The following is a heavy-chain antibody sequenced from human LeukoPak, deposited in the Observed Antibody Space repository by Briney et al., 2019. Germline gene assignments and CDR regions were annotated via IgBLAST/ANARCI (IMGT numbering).Heavy chain of an antibody. Sequence: SEILSLTCTVSGYSISSDYYWGWIRQPPGKGLEWIGSIDHSGSTYYNASLKSRVTISIDTSKNHFPLKLNSVTAADTAVFYCARGGLWIYYFDYWGQGTLVTVSS. J-gene: IGHJ4*02. CDR2: IDHSGST. D-gene: IGHD1-1*01. CDR1: GYSISSDYY. CDR3: ARGGLWIYYFDY. V-gene: IGHV4-38-2*02.